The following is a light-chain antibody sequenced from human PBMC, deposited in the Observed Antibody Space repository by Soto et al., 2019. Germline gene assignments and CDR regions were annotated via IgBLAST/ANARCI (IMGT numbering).Light chain of an antibody. CDR1: QSVSSN. J-gene: IGKJ4*01. Sequence: EIVMTQSPATLSVSPGERATLSCRASQSVSSNLACYQQKPGQAPRLLIYGASTRATGIPARFSGSGSGTEFSLNISSLQSEDFGVYYCQQYNNWPPLTFGGGTKVEIK. V-gene: IGKV3-15*01. CDR2: GAS. CDR3: QQYNNWPPLT.